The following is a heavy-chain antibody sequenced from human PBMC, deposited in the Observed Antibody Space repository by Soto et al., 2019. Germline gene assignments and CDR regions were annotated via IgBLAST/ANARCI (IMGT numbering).Heavy chain of an antibody. J-gene: IGHJ4*02. Sequence: GGSLRLSCAASEFTFSNYVMGWVRQAPGKGLEWVSSITNSGRSTYYADSVKGRFTISRDNSKNTLSLQVNSLRAEDTAVYYYAKGSNWGAGYYFDYWGQGALVTVSS. CDR2: ITNSGRST. D-gene: IGHD7-27*01. CDR1: EFTFSNYV. CDR3: AKGSNWGAGYYFDY. V-gene: IGHV3-23*01.